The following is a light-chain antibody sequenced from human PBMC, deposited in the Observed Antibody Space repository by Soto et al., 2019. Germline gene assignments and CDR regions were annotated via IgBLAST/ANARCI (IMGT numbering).Light chain of an antibody. Sequence: EVVLTQSPATLSLSPGERATLSCRADQTVSANYLAWYQQKPGQAPRLLIYGASSRATGIPDRFSGSGSETDFTLTISRLESEDFAVFYCHQYGSSRFAVGAGTKVDI. CDR2: GAS. CDR1: QTVSANY. J-gene: IGKJ3*01. CDR3: HQYGSSRFA. V-gene: IGKV3-20*01.